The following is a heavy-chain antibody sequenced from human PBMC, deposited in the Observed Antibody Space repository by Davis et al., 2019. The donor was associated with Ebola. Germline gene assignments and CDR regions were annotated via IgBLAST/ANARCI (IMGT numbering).Heavy chain of an antibody. Sequence: GESLKISCAASGFTFSSYGMHWVRQAPGKGLEWVAFIRYDGSNKYYADSVKGRFTISRDNSKNTLYLKMNSLRAEDMALYYCAKGGGGHIRSSVDYWGQGTLVTVSS. CDR2: IRYDGSNK. V-gene: IGHV3-30*02. CDR1: GFTFSSYG. CDR3: AKGGGGHIRSSVDY. J-gene: IGHJ4*02. D-gene: IGHD2-21*01.